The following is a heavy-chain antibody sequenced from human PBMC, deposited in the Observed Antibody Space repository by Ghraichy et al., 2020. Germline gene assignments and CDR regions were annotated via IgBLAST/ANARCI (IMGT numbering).Heavy chain of an antibody. CDR1: GFTFRTYG. CDR2: IWNDGRDQ. D-gene: IGHD3-9*01. V-gene: IGHV3-33*01. J-gene: IGHJ3*02. Sequence: LSLTCAASGFTFRTYGMHWVRQSPGKGLEWVALIWNDGRDQSYADSVEGRFTISRDNSKNTLYLQMNSLRVEDTAVYYCARGPWLTGQVTSLDIWGQGTMITVSS. CDR3: ARGPWLTGQVTSLDI.